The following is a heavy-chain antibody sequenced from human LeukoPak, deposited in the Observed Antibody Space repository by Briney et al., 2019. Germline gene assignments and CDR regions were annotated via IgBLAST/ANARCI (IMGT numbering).Heavy chain of an antibody. J-gene: IGHJ4*02. CDR3: ARDPPVWGSYRYTGGFDY. CDR2: IYTTGRT. CDR1: GGSISSYY. D-gene: IGHD3-16*02. V-gene: IGHV4-4*07. Sequence: PSETLSLTCTVSGGSISSYYWSWIRQPAGKGLEWIGRIYTTGRTNYNPSPKSRVTMSVDTSKNQCSLKLSSVTAADTAVYYCARDPPVWGSYRYTGGFDYWGQGTLVTVSS.